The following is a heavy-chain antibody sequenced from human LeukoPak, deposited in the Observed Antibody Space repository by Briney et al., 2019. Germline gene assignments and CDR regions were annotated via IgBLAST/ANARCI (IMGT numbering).Heavy chain of an antibody. CDR1: GFTFSSYW. CDR3: ARTYDRWDY. V-gene: IGHV3-74*01. CDR2: IKSDGSYT. Sequence: PGGSLRLSCAASGFTFSSYWMHWVRRAPGKGLVWVSRIKSDGSYTSYADSVKGRFTISRDNAKNSLYLQMNSLRAEDTAVYYCARTYDRWDYWGQGTLVTVSS. J-gene: IGHJ4*02. D-gene: IGHD3-22*01.